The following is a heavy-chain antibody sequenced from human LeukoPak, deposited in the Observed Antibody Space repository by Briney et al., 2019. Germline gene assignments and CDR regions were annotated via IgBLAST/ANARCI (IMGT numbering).Heavy chain of an antibody. CDR1: GFTFSDHY. D-gene: IGHD6-13*01. Sequence: GGSLRLSCAASGFTFSDHYMDWVRQAPGKGLEWVGRARNKANSYTTEYAASVKGRFTISRDDSKDTLYLQMNSLKTEDTAVYYCILAAAGPAYWGQGTLVTVSS. V-gene: IGHV3-72*01. CDR3: ILAAAGPAY. J-gene: IGHJ4*02. CDR2: ARNKANSYTT.